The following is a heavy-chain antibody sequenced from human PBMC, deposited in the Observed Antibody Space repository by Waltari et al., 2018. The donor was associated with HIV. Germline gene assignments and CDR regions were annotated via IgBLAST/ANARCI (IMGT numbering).Heavy chain of an antibody. Sequence: QVQLQESGPGLVKPSETLSLTCTVSSGSISSSSSYWGWIRQPPGRGLEWIGNIYDSWSTYYNPSLKSRVTISVDTSKNQFSLKLSSVTAADTAVYYCANLPFVYFDYWGQGTLVTVSS. CDR1: SGSISSSSSY. J-gene: IGHJ4*02. V-gene: IGHV4-39*01. CDR3: ANLPFVYFDY. CDR2: IYDSWST.